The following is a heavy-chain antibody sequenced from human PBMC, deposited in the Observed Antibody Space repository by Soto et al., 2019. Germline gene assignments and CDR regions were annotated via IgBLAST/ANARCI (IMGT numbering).Heavy chain of an antibody. Sequence: QVQLVQSGAEVKKPGASVKVSCKASGYTFTSYDMHWVRQAPGQRLEWMGWINADNGNTKYSQKFQGRVTITRDTSASTAYMTPSSPRYVDLGVYYCERGPGGPDGPGDYWGQVNLGADSS. D-gene: IGHD2-15*01. CDR1: GYTFTSYD. J-gene: IGHJ4*02. V-gene: IGHV1-3*01. CDR2: INADNGNT. CDR3: ERGPGGPDGPGDY.